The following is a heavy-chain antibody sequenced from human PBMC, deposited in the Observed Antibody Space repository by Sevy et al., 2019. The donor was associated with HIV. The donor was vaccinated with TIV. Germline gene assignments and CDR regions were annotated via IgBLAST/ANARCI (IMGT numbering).Heavy chain of an antibody. CDR3: ARARDITFGGGDAFDI. D-gene: IGHD3-16*01. CDR1: GGTFDTYS. V-gene: IGHV1-69*13. J-gene: IGHJ3*02. Sequence: ASVKVSCKASGGTFDTYSISWVRQAPGQWPEWMGGINPFFGSANYAQKFQGRLTITADQSPSTAYLELSNLRSEDTAVYYCARARDITFGGGDAFDIWGQGTMVTVSS. CDR2: INPFFGSA.